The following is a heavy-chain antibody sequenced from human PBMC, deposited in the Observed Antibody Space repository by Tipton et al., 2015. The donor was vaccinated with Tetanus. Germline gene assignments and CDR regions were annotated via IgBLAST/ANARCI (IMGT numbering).Heavy chain of an antibody. J-gene: IGHJ4*02. D-gene: IGHD4-23*01. Sequence: TLSLTCTVSGGSVSSESYYWAWIRQTPGKGLEWIGSIYYGGNTYYNPSLKSRLTMAVDASKTQVSLKLSSVTAADTAVYYCATGRRTVGFDYWGQGTQVTASS. CDR3: ATGRRTVGFDY. CDR2: IYYGGNT. V-gene: IGHV4-39*01. CDR1: GGSVSSESYY.